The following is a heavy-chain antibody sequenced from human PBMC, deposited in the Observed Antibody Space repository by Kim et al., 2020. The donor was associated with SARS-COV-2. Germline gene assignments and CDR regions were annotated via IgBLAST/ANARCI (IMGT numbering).Heavy chain of an antibody. CDR1: GYTFTSNA. Sequence: ASVKVSCKASGYTFTSNAISWVRQAPGQGLEWMGWINTDTGNPTYAQAFTRRFFFSVDTSVTTAYLQISSLEPEDTALYYCTRVNWGTYRYTDYLCHGTL. CDR2: INTDTGNP. D-gene: IGHD3-16*02. V-gene: IGHV7-4-1*02. J-gene: IGHJ4*01. CDR3: TRVNWGTYRYTDY.